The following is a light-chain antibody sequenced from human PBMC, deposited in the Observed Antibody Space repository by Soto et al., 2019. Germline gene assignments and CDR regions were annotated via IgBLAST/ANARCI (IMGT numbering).Light chain of an antibody. CDR3: SSYTSSSTLPPYV. CDR2: DVS. Sequence: QSALTQPASVSGSPGQSITISCTGTSSDVGGYNYVSWYQQHPGKAPKLMLYDVSNRPSGVSNRFSGSKSGNTASLTISGLQAEDEADYYCSSYTSSSTLPPYVFGTGTKLTVL. J-gene: IGLJ1*01. CDR1: SSDVGGYNY. V-gene: IGLV2-14*01.